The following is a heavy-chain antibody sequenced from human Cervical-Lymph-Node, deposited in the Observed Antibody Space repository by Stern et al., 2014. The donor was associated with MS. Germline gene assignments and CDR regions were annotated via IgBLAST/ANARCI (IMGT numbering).Heavy chain of an antibody. CDR2: ISYDGNN. Sequence: VQLVESGGGVVLPGRSLRLSCTASGFTFSSYAMHWVRQAPGKGLEWVAVISYDGNNNYAASVKGRFIISRDNSKNTLYLQMNSLSAEDTAVYYCARSFDPGFYSYFGMNVWGQGTTVTVAS. V-gene: IGHV3-30-3*01. J-gene: IGHJ6*02. CDR3: ARSFDPGFYSYFGMNV. CDR1: GFTFSSYA. D-gene: IGHD3-9*01.